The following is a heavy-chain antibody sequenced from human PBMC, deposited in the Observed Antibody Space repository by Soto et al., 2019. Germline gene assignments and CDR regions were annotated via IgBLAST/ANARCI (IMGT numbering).Heavy chain of an antibody. CDR3: ATSDYYYYGMDA. CDR1: GFTFDDYT. J-gene: IGHJ6*02. Sequence: XGSLILSCSASGFTFDDYTMHWVRQAPGKGLDWVSLIIWDGGSTYYADSVKGRFTISRDNSKNSLYLQMNSLRTEDTALYYCATSDYYYYGMDAWGQGTTVTVSS. CDR2: IIWDGGST. V-gene: IGHV3-43*01.